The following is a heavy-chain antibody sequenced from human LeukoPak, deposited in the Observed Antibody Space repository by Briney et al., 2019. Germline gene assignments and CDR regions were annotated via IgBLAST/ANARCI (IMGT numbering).Heavy chain of an antibody. CDR3: VTGNVYYDFWSGEI. D-gene: IGHD3-3*01. Sequence: SETLSLTCTVSGGSISSSSYYWGWIRQPPGKGLEWIGSIYYSGSTYYNPSLKSRVTISVDTSKYQFSLKLSSVTAADTAVYYCVTGNVYYDFWSGEIWGQGTLVTVSS. CDR1: GGSISSSSYY. V-gene: IGHV4-39*07. CDR2: IYYSGST. J-gene: IGHJ4*02.